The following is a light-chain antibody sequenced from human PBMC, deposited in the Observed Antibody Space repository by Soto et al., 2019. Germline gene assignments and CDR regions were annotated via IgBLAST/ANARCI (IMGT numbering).Light chain of an antibody. CDR3: SSYTSSSTRV. CDR1: SSDVGGYNY. J-gene: IGLJ2*01. Sequence: QSVRTQPASGSGSPGQSITISCTGTSSDVGGYNYVSWYQQHPGKAPKLMIYDVSNRPSGVSNRFSGSKSGNTASLTISGLQAEDEADYYCSSYTSSSTRVFGGGTQLTVL. CDR2: DVS. V-gene: IGLV2-14*01.